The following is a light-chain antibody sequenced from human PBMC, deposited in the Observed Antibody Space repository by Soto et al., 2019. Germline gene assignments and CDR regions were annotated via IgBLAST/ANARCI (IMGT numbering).Light chain of an antibody. CDR3: QQYNNWPRAT. CDR2: GAS. J-gene: IGKJ5*01. Sequence: EIVMPQSPATLSVSPGERATLSCRASQSVSSNLAWYQQKPGQAPRLLIYGASTRATGIPARFSGSGSGTEFTLTISSLQSEDFAVYYCQQYNNWPRATFGQGTRLEIK. CDR1: QSVSSN. V-gene: IGKV3-15*01.